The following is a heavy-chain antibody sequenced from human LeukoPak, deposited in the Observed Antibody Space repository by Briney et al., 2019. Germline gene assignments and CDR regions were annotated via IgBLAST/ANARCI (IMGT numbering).Heavy chain of an antibody. V-gene: IGHV4-38-2*01. D-gene: IGHD5-18*01. J-gene: IGHJ4*02. Sequence: KPSETLSLTCAFSGYSIISDYQGGWIRQPPGKGLGWIANGHHSGSTYYNPSLKSRVTRSVDTSQHPFSLEVTSTSGRRTALYYRVRYNYGPLDYWGQGSLVTVSS. CDR2: GHHSGST. CDR3: VRYNYGPLDY. CDR1: GYSIISDYQ.